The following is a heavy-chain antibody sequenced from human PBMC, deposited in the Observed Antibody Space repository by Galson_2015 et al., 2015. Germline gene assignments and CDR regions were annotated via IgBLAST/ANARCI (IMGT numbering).Heavy chain of an antibody. J-gene: IGHJ4*02. D-gene: IGHD3-10*01. V-gene: IGHV3-7*01. CDR3: AREFGDVRCLGY. Sequence: SLRLSCAASGFTFSSYWMSWVRQAPGKGLEWVANIKQDGSEKYYVGSVKGRFTISRDNAKNSLYLQMNSLRAEDTAVYYCAREFGDVRCLGYWGQGTLVTVSS. CDR2: IKQDGSEK. CDR1: GFTFSSYW.